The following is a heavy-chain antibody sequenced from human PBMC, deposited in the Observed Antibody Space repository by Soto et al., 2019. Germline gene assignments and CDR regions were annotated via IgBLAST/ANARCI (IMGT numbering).Heavy chain of an antibody. V-gene: IGHV4-59*01. CDR1: GGSISSYY. Sequence: SETLSLTCTVSGGSISSYYWSWIRQPPGKGLEGIGYIYYSGSTNYNPSLKSRVTISVDTSKNQFSLKLSSVTAADTAVYYCARVYYGSGSYYGRFDYWGQGTLVTVSS. D-gene: IGHD3-10*01. CDR3: ARVYYGSGSYYGRFDY. J-gene: IGHJ4*02. CDR2: IYYSGST.